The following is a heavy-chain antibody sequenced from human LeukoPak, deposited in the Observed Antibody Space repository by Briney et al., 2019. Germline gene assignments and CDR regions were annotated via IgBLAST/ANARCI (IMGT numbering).Heavy chain of an antibody. D-gene: IGHD3-22*01. V-gene: IGHV3-33*05. CDR2: ISYDGSNK. CDR3: AKSWNYYDSSGDDALDI. Sequence: GGSLRLSWAASAFIFSSYGMHWVRQAPGKGLEWVAVISYDGSNKYYADSVKGRFTISRDNSKNTLYLQMNSLRVEDTAVYYCAKSWNYYDSSGDDALDIWGQGTMVTVSS. J-gene: IGHJ3*02. CDR1: AFIFSSYG.